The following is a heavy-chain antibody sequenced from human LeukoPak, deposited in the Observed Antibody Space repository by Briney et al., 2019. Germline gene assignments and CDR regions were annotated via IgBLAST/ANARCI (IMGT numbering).Heavy chain of an antibody. Sequence: GSLRLSCAASGFIFSSHHMNWVRQAPGKGLEWVSYISSSSSTIYYADSVKGRFTISRDNAKNSLYLQMNSLRAEDTAVYYCARDRSSFSHYYGMDVWGQGTTVTVSS. J-gene: IGHJ6*02. CDR3: ARDRSSFSHYYGMDV. CDR2: ISSSSSTI. V-gene: IGHV3-48*01. CDR1: GFIFSSHH. D-gene: IGHD2/OR15-2a*01.